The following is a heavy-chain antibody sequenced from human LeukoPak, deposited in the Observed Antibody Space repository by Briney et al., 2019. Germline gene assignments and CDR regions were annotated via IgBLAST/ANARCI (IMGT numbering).Heavy chain of an antibody. D-gene: IGHD1-7*01. V-gene: IGHV3-23*01. CDR1: GFTFSSYA. CDR3: AKDGDGTSAFDI. CDR2: ISGSGGCT. Sequence: GGSLRLSCAASGFTFSSYAMSWVRQAPGKGLEWVSAISGSGGCTYYADSVKGRFTISRDNSKNTLYLQMNSLRAEDTAVYYCAKDGDGTSAFDIWGQGTMVTVSS. J-gene: IGHJ3*02.